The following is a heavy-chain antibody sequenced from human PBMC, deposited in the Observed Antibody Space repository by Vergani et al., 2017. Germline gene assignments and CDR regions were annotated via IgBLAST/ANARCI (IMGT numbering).Heavy chain of an antibody. V-gene: IGHV4-38-2*01. Sequence: QVQLQESGPGLVKPSETLSLTCAVSGYSISSGYYWGWIRQPPGKGLEWIGSIYHRGSTYYNPSLKSRVTISGDTSKNQFSLKLSSVTAADTAVYYCARQLHIQLWLRAWFDPWGQGTLVTVSS. CDR1: GYSISSGYY. CDR3: ARQLHIQLWLRAWFDP. CDR2: IYHRGST. J-gene: IGHJ5*02. D-gene: IGHD5-18*01.